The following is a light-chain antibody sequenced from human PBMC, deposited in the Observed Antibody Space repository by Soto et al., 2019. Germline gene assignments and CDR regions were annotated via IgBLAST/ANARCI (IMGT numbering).Light chain of an antibody. V-gene: IGLV1-47*01. CDR2: RNN. CDR1: SSNIGSNY. J-gene: IGLJ2*01. CDR3: AAWDESLSGPV. Sequence: QPVLTQPPSASGTPGQRVTISCSGSSSNIGSNYVYWYQQLPGTAPKLLIYRNNQRPSGVPDRFSGSKSGTSASLAISGRRSEDEADYYCAAWDESLSGPVFGGGTKLTVL.